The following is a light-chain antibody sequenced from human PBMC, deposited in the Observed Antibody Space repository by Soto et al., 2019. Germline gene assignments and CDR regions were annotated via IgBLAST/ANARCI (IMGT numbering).Light chain of an antibody. CDR1: QSVSSY. CDR2: DAS. Sequence: DIVLTQSPATLSLSPGERATLSCRASQSVSSYLAWYQQKPGQAPRLLIYDASNRATGIPARFSGSGSGTDFTLTISSLEPEDSAVYYCQQRYDWPTFGQGTRLDIK. CDR3: QQRYDWPT. J-gene: IGKJ5*01. V-gene: IGKV3-11*01.